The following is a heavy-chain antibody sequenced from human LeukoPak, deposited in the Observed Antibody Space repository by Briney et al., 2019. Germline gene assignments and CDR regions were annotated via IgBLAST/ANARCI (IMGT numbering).Heavy chain of an antibody. CDR1: GGSISSYC. CDR3: AAYDSWTQYDY. CDR2: IYTSGST. J-gene: IGHJ4*02. Sequence: PSETLSLTCTVSGGSISSYCWSWIRQPAGKGLEWIGRIYTSGSTNYNPSLKSRVTMSVDTSKNQFSLKLSSVTAADTAVYYCAAYDSWTQYDYWGQGTLVTVSS. V-gene: IGHV4-4*07. D-gene: IGHD5-18*01.